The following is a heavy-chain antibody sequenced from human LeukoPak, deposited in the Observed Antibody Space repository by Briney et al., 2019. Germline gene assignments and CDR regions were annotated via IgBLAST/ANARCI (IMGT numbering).Heavy chain of an antibody. J-gene: IGHJ4*02. CDR2: IYYSGST. Sequence: SETLSLTCAVYGGSFSSYYWSWIRQPPGKGLEWVGYIYYSGSTNYNPSLKSRVTISVDTSKNQFSLKLSSVTAADTAIYYCAKTYYDSSAFYLDYWGQGTLVTVSS. V-gene: IGHV4-59*08. CDR3: AKTYYDSSAFYLDY. D-gene: IGHD3-22*01. CDR1: GGSFSSYY.